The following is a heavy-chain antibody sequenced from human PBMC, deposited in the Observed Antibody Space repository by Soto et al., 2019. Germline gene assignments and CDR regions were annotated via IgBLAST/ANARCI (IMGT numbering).Heavy chain of an antibody. V-gene: IGHV4-30-2*01. CDR1: GGSISSGGYS. CDR3: DRAGYSYGYYDY. D-gene: IGHD5-18*01. CDR2: IYHSGST. Sequence: TLSLTCAVSGGSISSGGYSWSWIRQPPGKGLEWIGYIYHSGSTYYNPSLKSRVTISVDRSKNQFSLKLSSVTAADTAVYYCDRAGYSYGYYDYWGQGTLVTVSS. J-gene: IGHJ4*02.